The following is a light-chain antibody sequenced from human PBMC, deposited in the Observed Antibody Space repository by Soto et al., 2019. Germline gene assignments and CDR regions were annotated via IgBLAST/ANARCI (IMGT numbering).Light chain of an antibody. V-gene: IGLV2-23*03. CDR2: EGS. CDR3: CSYAASSTFWV. CDR1: SSDVGSYNL. Sequence: QSVLTQAASVSWSAVQWSTISYTGTSSDVGSYNLVSWYQQHPGKAPKLMIYEGSKRPSGVSNLFSGSESGNAPALTISGLHAADEPAYYCCSYAASSTFWVFATGSKVTV. J-gene: IGLJ1*01.